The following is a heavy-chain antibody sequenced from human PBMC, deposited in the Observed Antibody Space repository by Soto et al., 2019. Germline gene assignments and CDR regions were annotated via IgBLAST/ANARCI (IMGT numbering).Heavy chain of an antibody. CDR3: ASGGSLEGSGKMGDWYYYYYMDV. J-gene: IGHJ6*03. CDR1: GGSISSYY. Sequence: SETLSLTCTVSGGSISSYYWSWIRQPPGKGLEWIGYIYYSGSTNYNPSLKSRVTISVDTSKNQFSLKLSSVTAADTAVYYCASGGSLEGSGKMGDWYYYYYMDVWGKGTTVTVSS. D-gene: IGHD1-26*01. V-gene: IGHV4-59*01. CDR2: IYYSGST.